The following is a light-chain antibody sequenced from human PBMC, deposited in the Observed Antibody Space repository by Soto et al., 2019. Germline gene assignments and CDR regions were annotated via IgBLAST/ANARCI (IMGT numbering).Light chain of an antibody. CDR1: QYISTK. CDR3: QQYGSSGT. J-gene: IGKJ1*01. CDR2: GAS. V-gene: IGKV3-20*01. Sequence: VLTQSPDSLSLSPGERATLFCRSNQYISTKLAWYQQKPGRAPRLLFSGASSRATDTPDRFSGSGSGTDFTLTISRLEPEDFAVYYCQQYGSSGTFGQGTKVDIK.